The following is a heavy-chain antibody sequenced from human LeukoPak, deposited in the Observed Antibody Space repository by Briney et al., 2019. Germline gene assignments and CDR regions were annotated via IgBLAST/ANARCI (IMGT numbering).Heavy chain of an antibody. CDR3: AHRDLLTVTTGFDY. Sequence: SGPTLVKPTQTLTLTCTFSGFSLSTNGVGVGWIRQPPGKALEWLALIYWDDVNRHSPSLKSRLTITKDTSKNQVVLTMTNMDPVDTATYYCAHRDLLTVTTGFDYWGQGTLVTVSS. V-gene: IGHV2-5*02. CDR1: GFSLSTNGVG. J-gene: IGHJ4*02. CDR2: IYWDDVN. D-gene: IGHD4-11*01.